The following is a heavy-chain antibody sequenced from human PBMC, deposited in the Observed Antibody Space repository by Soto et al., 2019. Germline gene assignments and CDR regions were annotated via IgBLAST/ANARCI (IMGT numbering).Heavy chain of an antibody. Sequence: SETLSLTCTVSGASITTYYWSWIRQPPGKGLEWIGYISYSGSTDYNPSLKSRVTISFDASKNQISLQVRSATAADAAVYYFARDLKEYCSDGKCNWFDPWGQGTLVTV. CDR3: ARDLKEYCSDGKCNWFDP. J-gene: IGHJ5*02. CDR2: ISYSGST. CDR1: GASITTYY. V-gene: IGHV4-59*01. D-gene: IGHD2-15*01.